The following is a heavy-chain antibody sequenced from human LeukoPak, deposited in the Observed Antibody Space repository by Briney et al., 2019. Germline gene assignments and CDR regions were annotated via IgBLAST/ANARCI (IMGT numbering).Heavy chain of an antibody. CDR3: AKGSKVIPAAINFDY. Sequence: GGSLRLSCTASGFMFSNYAMAWVRQAPGKGLEWVSTISGGGGSTYYVDSVKGRFNMSRDNSKNTVYLQLKRLRAEDTAVYYCAKGSKVIPAAINFDYWGQGALVTVSS. CDR2: ISGGGGST. J-gene: IGHJ4*02. CDR1: GFMFSNYA. V-gene: IGHV3-23*01. D-gene: IGHD2-2*01.